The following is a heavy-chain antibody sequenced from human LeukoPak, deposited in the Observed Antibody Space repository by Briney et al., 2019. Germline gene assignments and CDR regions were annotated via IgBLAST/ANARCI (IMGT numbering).Heavy chain of an antibody. CDR2: IHSDGRST. D-gene: IGHD5-12*01. Sequence: GGSLRLSCAASGFTFSTYWMHWVRQAPGKGLVWVSRIHSDGRSTSYADSVNGRFTISRDNSKNTLYLQMNRLRAEDTAVYYCAKARRGYDFDYWGQGTLVTVSS. CDR1: GFTFSTYW. V-gene: IGHV3-74*01. J-gene: IGHJ4*02. CDR3: AKARRGYDFDY.